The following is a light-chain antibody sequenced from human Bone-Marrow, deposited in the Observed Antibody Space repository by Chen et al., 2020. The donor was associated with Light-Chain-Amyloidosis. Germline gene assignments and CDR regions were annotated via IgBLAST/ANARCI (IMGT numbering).Light chain of an antibody. Sequence: SYVLTQTPSVSVAPGQTARITCGGCNIGTQSVHWYQQKPGQAPVLVVYEDSDRPSGIPDRFSGSNFGKTATLTISRVEVGDEADYYCQVWNNPTDHWVFGGGTKLTVL. CDR2: EDS. J-gene: IGLJ3*02. CDR3: QVWNNPTDHWV. CDR1: NIGTQS. V-gene: IGLV3-21*02.